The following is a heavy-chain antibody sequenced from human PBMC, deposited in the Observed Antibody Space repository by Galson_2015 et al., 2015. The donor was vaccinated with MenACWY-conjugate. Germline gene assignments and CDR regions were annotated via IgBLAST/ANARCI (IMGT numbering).Heavy chain of an antibody. CDR1: GFTVNTNY. CDR2: IYSGGST. Sequence: SLRLSCAASGFTVNTNYMTWVRQAPGKGLEWVSIIYSGGSTYYPDSVRGRFTISRDNSKNTLYLQMDSLRADDTAVYYCARAGSENCRTTNCLSLGAKFSYYYYMDV. D-gene: IGHD2-2*01. J-gene: IGHJ6*03. CDR3: ARAGSENCRTTNCLSLGAKFSYYYYMDV. V-gene: IGHV3-53*01.